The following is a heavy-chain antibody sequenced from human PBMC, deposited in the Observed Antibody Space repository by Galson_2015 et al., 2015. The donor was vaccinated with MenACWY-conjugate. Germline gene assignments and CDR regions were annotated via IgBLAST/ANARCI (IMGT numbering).Heavy chain of an antibody. J-gene: IGHJ4*02. Sequence: SLRLSCAASGFTFRRFGMHWVRQAPGKGLEWMAVISYDGSNESYADSVKGRFTISRDNSKNTLTLQMNSLRVEDTAVYYCAKIGGNYRTTSHFDYWGQGTLVTVSS. CDR3: AKIGGNYRTTSHFDY. V-gene: IGHV3-30*18. CDR2: ISYDGSNE. D-gene: IGHD1-26*01. CDR1: GFTFRRFG.